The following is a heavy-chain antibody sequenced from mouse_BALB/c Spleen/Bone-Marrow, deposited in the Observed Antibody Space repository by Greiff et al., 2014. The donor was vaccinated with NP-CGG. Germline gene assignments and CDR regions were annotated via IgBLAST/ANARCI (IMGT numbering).Heavy chain of an antibody. J-gene: IGHJ2*01. CDR2: IYPGDGDT. CDR3: EKGRNWADY. Sequence: VQLQESGAELVRPGSSVKISCKASGYAFSSYWMNWVKQRPGQGLEWIGQIYPGDGDTNYNGKFKGKATMTADKSSNTAYMQLRQLTSENSAVYFGEKGRNWADYWGQGTTLTVSS. D-gene: IGHD4-1*01. CDR1: GYAFSSYW. V-gene: IGHV1-80*01.